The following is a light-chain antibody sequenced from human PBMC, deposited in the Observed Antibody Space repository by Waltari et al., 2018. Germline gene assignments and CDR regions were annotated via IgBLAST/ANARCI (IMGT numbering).Light chain of an antibody. V-gene: IGKV3-11*01. CDR3: QQRSISCT. CDR1: QSVGNY. CDR2: DAS. J-gene: IGKJ2*02. Sequence: ILLTQSPDTLTLSPGERATLSCWASQSVGNYLAWYQQKPGQAPRLLIYDASKRATGIPARFSGSGSGTDFTLTISSLEPEDFAVYYCQQRSISCTFGLGTKVEI.